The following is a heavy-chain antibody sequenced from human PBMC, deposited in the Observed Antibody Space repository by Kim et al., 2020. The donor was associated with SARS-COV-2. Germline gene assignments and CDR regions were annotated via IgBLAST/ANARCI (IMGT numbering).Heavy chain of an antibody. V-gene: IGHV3-21*01. D-gene: IGHD6-19*01. CDR3: AGDPRGSGWYEVY. Sequence: YADSVKGRFTISRDNAKNSLYLQMNSLRAEDTAVYYCAGDPRGSGWYEVYWGQGTLVTVSS. J-gene: IGHJ4*02.